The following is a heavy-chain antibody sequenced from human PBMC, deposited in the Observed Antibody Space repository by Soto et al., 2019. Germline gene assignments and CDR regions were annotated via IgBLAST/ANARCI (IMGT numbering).Heavy chain of an antibody. CDR2: LYYSGST. CDR1: GYSTSSGYY. D-gene: IGHD4-17*01. V-gene: IGHV4-38-2*02. CDR3: ARDTAYGDPVAFDI. Sequence: LTCAVSGYSTSSGYYWGRLRQPQGKGLGWIGNLYYSGSTXXNPSLKSRVTMSVDTAKNQFSLKLSXXTAADTAVYYCARDTAYGDPVAFDIWGQGTMVTVSS. J-gene: IGHJ3*02.